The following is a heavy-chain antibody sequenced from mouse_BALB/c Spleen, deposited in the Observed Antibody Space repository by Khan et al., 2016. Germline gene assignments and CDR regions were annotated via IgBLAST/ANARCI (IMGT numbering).Heavy chain of an antibody. D-gene: IGHD2-14*01. V-gene: IGHV2-9*02. J-gene: IGHJ2*01. CDR1: GYSLTRYG. CDR2: IWAGGST. Sequence: QVQLKESGPGLVAPSQSLSITCTVYGYSLTRYGVHWVRQPPGKGLEWLGLIWAGGSTTYNWALMSRLTIIIENSKSLLFFIMNSQLTTDAALYYGARSRYLSRYWGQGTTLTVSS. CDR3: ARSRYLSRY.